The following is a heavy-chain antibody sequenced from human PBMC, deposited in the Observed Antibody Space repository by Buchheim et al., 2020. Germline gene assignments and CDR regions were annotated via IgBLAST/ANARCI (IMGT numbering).Heavy chain of an antibody. CDR1: GFTFSSYT. Sequence: QVQLVESGGGVVQPGRSLRLSCAASGFTFSSYTVHWVRQPPGKGLEWVAVVSYDGNNQFYADSVKGRFTVSRDTSRNTMYREMNSLRTEDTAVYYCARDRFVAVPGANWAHNFFDPWGQGTL. CDR2: VSYDGNNQ. V-gene: IGHV3-30-3*01. J-gene: IGHJ5*02. CDR3: ARDRFVAVPGANWAHNFFDP. D-gene: IGHD2-2*01.